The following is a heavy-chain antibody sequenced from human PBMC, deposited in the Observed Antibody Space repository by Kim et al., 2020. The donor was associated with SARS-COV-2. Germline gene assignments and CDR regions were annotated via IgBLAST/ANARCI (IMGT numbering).Heavy chain of an antibody. CDR1: GFTFSSYS. V-gene: IGHV3-21*01. CDR2: ISSSSSYI. J-gene: IGHJ4*02. CDR3: ASQYSSNWGNFDY. D-gene: IGHD6-13*01. Sequence: GGSLRLSCAASGFTFSSYSMNWVRQAPGKGLEWVSSISSSSSYIYYADSVKGRFTISRDNAKNSLYLQMNSLRAEDTAVYYWASQYSSNWGNFDYWGQGTLVTVSS.